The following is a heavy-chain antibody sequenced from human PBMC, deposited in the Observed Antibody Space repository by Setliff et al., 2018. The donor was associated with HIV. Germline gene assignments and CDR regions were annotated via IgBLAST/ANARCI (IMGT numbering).Heavy chain of an antibody. D-gene: IGHD5-12*01. CDR1: GGSFSGYY. Sequence: ETLSLTCAVYGGSFSGYYWSWIRQPPGKGLEWIGEINHSGSTNYNPSLKSRVTISVDTSKNQFSLKLTSVTAADTAVYYCARRGAYGYDYFDYWGPGILVTVSS. V-gene: IGHV4-34*01. CDR2: INHSGST. J-gene: IGHJ4*02. CDR3: ARRGAYGYDYFDY.